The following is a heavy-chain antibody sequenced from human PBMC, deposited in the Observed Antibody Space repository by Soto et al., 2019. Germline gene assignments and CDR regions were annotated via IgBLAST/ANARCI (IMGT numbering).Heavy chain of an antibody. CDR3: ARRLDNTLDF. CDR1: GYNFATYW. Sequence: GESLKISCKGSGYNFATYWIGWVRQMPGKGLEWMGIIYPHDSDTRYSPSFQGQVTISADKSISTAYLQWSSLKASDTAIYYRARRLDNTLDFWGQGTLVTVSS. J-gene: IGHJ4*02. D-gene: IGHD1-20*01. V-gene: IGHV5-51*01. CDR2: IYPHDSDT.